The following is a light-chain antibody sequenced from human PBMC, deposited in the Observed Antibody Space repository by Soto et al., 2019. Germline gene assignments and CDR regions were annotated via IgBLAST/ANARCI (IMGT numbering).Light chain of an antibody. J-gene: IGLJ3*02. CDR1: SGSIASNY. V-gene: IGLV6-57*01. CDR3: QSYDSDMWV. CDR2: XXX. Sequence: NFMLTQPHSVSQSPGKTVTISCTRSSGSIASNYVQWYQQRPGSSPTTVIYXXXXXXXXXXXXXXXXIDSSSNSASLTISGLXXXXXXDYYCQSYDSDMWVFGGGTKLTVL.